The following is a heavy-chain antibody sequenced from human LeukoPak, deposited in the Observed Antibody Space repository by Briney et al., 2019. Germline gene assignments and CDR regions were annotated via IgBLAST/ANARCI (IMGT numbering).Heavy chain of an antibody. CDR1: EITVSRYS. D-gene: IGHD6-13*01. CDR2: FTGSSTTI. Sequence: GGSLRLSCAASEITVSRYSMNWVRQAPGKGLEWIASFTGSSTTIYYADSVKGRFTISRDNAKNSLYLQMSSLRAEDTALYYCARDLGGSSWSLRAFDIWGQGTMVTVSS. CDR3: ARDLGGSSWSLRAFDI. V-gene: IGHV3-48*04. J-gene: IGHJ3*02.